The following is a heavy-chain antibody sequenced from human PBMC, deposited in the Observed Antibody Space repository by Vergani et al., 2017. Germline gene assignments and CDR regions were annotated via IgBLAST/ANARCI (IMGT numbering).Heavy chain of an antibody. V-gene: IGHV4-34*01. Sequence: QVQLQQWGAGLLKPSETLSLTCAVYGGSFSGYYWSWIRQPPGKGLEWIGEINHSGSTNYNPSLKSRVTISVDTSKNQFSLKLSSVTAADTAVYYWARGKGYCSSTSCRPPHCYYYYYMDVWGKGTTVTVSS. J-gene: IGHJ6*03. CDR2: INHSGST. CDR3: ARGKGYCSSTSCRPPHCYYYYYMDV. CDR1: GGSFSGYY. D-gene: IGHD2-2*01.